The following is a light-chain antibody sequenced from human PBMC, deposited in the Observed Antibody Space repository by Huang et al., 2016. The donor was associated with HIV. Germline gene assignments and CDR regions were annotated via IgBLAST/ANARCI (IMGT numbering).Light chain of an antibody. J-gene: IGKJ2*01. CDR2: DAS. CDR1: QIISTY. Sequence: DIQMTQSPSSLSASVGDRVTISCRASQIISTYLIWYQQKPGKAPKLLIYDASSVQRGVPSRCGGSGSGTDFTLTISSLQPEEFATYYCQQSHSTPYTFGQGTKLEIK. V-gene: IGKV1-39*01. CDR3: QQSHSTPYT.